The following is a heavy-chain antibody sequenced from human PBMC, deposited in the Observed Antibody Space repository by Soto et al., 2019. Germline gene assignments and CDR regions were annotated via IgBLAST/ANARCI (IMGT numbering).Heavy chain of an antibody. V-gene: IGHV5-51*01. D-gene: IGHD6-19*01. Sequence: GESLKISCKGSGYSFTSYWMGWVRQMPGKGLEWMGIIYPGDSDTRYSPSFQGQVTISADKSISTAYLQWSSLKASDTAMYYCARDHGPLAVAPPGLFDYWGQGTLVTVSS. CDR1: GYSFTSYW. CDR3: ARDHGPLAVAPPGLFDY. CDR2: IYPGDSDT. J-gene: IGHJ4*02.